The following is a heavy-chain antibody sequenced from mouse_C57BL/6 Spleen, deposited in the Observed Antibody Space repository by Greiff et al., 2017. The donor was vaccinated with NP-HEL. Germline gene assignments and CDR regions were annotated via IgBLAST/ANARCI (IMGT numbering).Heavy chain of an antibody. CDR3: ARSGGGRRLLPYAMDY. CDR2: INPNYGTT. CDR1: GYSFTDYN. V-gene: IGHV1-39*01. J-gene: IGHJ4*01. Sequence: VHVKQPGAELVRPGSSVKISCKASGYSFTDYNMNWVKQSNGKSLEWIGVINPNYGTTSYNQKFKGKATLTVDQSSSTAYMQLNSLTSEDSAVYYCARSGGGRRLLPYAMDYWGQGTSVTVSS. D-gene: IGHD2-3*01.